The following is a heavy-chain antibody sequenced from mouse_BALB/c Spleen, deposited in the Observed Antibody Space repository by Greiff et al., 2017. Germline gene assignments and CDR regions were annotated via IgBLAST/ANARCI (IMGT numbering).Heavy chain of an antibody. D-gene: IGHD2-4*01. CDR2: ISYSGST. J-gene: IGHJ3*01. CDR3: ATTMIKEAWFAY. Sequence: EVKLQESGPGLVKPSQSLSLTCTVTGYSITSDYAWNWIRQFPGNKLEWMGYISYSGSTSYNPSLKSRISITRDTSKNQFFLQLNSVTTEDTATYYCATTMIKEAWFAYWGQGTLVTVSA. V-gene: IGHV3-2*02. CDR1: GYSITSDYA.